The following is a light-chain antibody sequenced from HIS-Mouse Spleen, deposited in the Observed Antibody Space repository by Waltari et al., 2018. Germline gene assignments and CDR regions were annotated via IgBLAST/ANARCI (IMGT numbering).Light chain of an antibody. Sequence: EIVLTQSPGTLSLSPGERATLPCRASQSVSSSYLAWYQQKPGQAPRILIYGASSRATGIPDRFSGSGSGTDFTLTISRLEPEDFAVYYCQQYGSSRTFGQGTKVEIK. J-gene: IGKJ1*01. CDR1: QSVSSSY. V-gene: IGKV3-20*01. CDR3: QQYGSSRT. CDR2: GAS.